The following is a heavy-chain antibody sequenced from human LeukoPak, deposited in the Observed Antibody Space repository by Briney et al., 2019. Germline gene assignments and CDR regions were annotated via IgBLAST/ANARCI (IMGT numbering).Heavy chain of an antibody. D-gene: IGHD6-6*01. CDR1: GFTFSSYA. CDR2: ISSNGGST. J-gene: IGHJ4*02. Sequence: GGSLRLSCAASGFTFSSYAIHWVRQAPGKGLEYVSAISSNGGSTYCANSVKGRFSISRDNSKNTLYLQMGSLRAEDMAVYYCARVSSSSRLSDYWGQGTLVTVSS. V-gene: IGHV3-64*01. CDR3: ARVSSSSRLSDY.